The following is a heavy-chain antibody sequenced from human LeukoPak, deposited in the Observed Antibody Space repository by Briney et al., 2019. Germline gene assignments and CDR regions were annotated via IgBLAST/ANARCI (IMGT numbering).Heavy chain of an antibody. J-gene: IGHJ4*02. Sequence: PSQTLSLTCTVSDDSISDYYRGWIRQPPGKGLEWIGYFHNSGTSTYNPSLKSRVTISADTSKNQFSLKLNSLTTADTAVYYCTRGAGWLIDYWGQGILVTVSS. D-gene: IGHD3-16*01. V-gene: IGHV4-59*01. CDR2: FHNSGTS. CDR1: DDSISDYY. CDR3: TRGAGWLIDY.